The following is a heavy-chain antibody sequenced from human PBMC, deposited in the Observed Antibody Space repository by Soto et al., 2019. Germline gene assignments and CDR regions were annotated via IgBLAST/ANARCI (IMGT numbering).Heavy chain of an antibody. CDR2: IVVGNGNT. CDR1: GFTSPTST. CDR3: ATASAGYTFGFDL. V-gene: IGHV1-58*02. Sequence: SVKVSCKASGFTSPTSTIQWVRQTRGHRLEWIGWIVVGNGNTNFAQDLRQRVTFSRDMSTSTAYMDVSTLRSDDTAMYYCATASAGYTFGFDLWGQGSLVTVSS. D-gene: IGHD6-13*01. J-gene: IGHJ4*02.